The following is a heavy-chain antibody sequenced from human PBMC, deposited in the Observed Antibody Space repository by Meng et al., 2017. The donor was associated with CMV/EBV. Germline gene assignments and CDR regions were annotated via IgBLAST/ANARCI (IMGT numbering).Heavy chain of an antibody. D-gene: IGHD3-3*01. CDR3: ARGTFGVVTKAIDY. CDR2: INHSGST. Sequence: SETLSLTCAVYGGSFSGYYWSWIRQPPGKGLEWIGEINHSGSTNYNPSLKSRVTISVDTSKNQFSLKLSSVTAADTAVYYCARGTFGVVTKAIDYWGQGTLVTVSS. V-gene: IGHV4-34*01. CDR1: GGSFSGYY. J-gene: IGHJ4*02.